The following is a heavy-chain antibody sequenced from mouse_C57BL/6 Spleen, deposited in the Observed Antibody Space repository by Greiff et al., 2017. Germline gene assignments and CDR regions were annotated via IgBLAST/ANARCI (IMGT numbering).Heavy chain of an antibody. D-gene: IGHD1-1*01. CDR1: GYTFTSYW. Sequence: VQLQQPGAELVKPGASVKLSCKASGYTFTSYWMHWVKQRPGQGLEWIGMIHPNSGSTNYNEKFKSKATLTVDKSSSTAYMQLSSLTSEDSAVYYCATPPLYDSSYFDYWCQGTTLTVSS. V-gene: IGHV1-64*01. CDR3: ATPPLYDSSYFDY. CDR2: IHPNSGST. J-gene: IGHJ2*01.